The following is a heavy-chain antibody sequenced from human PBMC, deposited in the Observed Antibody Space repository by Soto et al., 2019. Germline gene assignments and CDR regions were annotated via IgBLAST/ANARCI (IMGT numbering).Heavy chain of an antibody. CDR3: ASMIGDPVLSFDS. CDR1: GGSVSGYY. V-gene: IGHV4-59*02. Sequence: QVQLQESGPGLVKPSETLSLACTVSGGSVSGYYWSWIRQPPGKGLEWIGFIFYSGSTSYNPSLKSRVTISIDTSEYQFSLKLNSVTAAYTAVYYCASMIGDPVLSFDSWGQGTLVAVSS. J-gene: IGHJ5*01. D-gene: IGHD3-10*02. CDR2: IFYSGST.